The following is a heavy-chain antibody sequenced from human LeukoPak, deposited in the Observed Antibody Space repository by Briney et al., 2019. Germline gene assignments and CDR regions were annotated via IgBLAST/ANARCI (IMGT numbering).Heavy chain of an antibody. CDR3: ARNTGGLSR. Sequence: TGGSLRLSCAASGLTVSNNYMSWLRQAPGKGLECVSVIYSGGSTYYADSVKGRFTISRDNSKNTLYLQMNSLRAEDTAVYYCARNTGGLSRWGQGTLVTVPS. J-gene: IGHJ4*02. CDR2: IYSGGST. V-gene: IGHV3-53*01. D-gene: IGHD3-16*02. CDR1: GLTVSNNY.